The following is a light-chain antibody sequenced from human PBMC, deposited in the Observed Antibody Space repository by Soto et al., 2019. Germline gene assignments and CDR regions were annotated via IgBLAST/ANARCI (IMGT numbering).Light chain of an antibody. CDR2: GAS. CDR1: QSVNLN. CDR3: HDYKAWPRGT. V-gene: IGKV3-15*01. J-gene: IGKJ3*01. Sequence: EIMMTQSPGTLSVSPGEGATLSCTASQSVNLNLAWYQQKPGQPPRLLLYGASTKATGIPVTFRRCGSGTEFTLTISSLQSDDSAFYYRHDYKAWPRGTFGPGTKLDI.